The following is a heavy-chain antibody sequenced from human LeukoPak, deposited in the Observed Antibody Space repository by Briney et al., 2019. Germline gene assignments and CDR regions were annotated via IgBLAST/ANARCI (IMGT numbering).Heavy chain of an antibody. J-gene: IGHJ4*02. V-gene: IGHV4-39*07. CDR1: GGSISSSSYY. Sequence: SETLSLTCTVSGGSISSSSYYWGWIRQPPGKGLEWIGSIYYSGSTYYNPSLKSRVTISVDTSKNQFSLKLSSVTAADTAVYYCARGQLWFGNYYFDYWGQGTLVTVSS. D-gene: IGHD3-10*01. CDR3: ARGQLWFGNYYFDY. CDR2: IYYSGST.